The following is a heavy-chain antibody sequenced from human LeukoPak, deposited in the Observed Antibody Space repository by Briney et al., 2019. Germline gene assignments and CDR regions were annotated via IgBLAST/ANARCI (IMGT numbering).Heavy chain of an antibody. CDR3: ARDCPLGYCSSTSNYYYYYMDV. D-gene: IGHD2-2*01. J-gene: IGHJ6*03. V-gene: IGHV4-4*07. Sequence: SETLSLTCTVSGGSISSYYWSWIRQPAGKGLEWIGRIYTSGSTNYNPSLKSRVTMSVDTSENQFSLKLSSVTAADTAVYYCARDCPLGYCSSTSNYYYYYMDVWGKGTTVTVSS. CDR2: IYTSGST. CDR1: GGSISSYY.